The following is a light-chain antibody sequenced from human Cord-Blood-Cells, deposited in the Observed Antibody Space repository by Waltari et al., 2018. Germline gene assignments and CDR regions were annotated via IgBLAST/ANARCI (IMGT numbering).Light chain of an antibody. J-gene: IGKJ2*03. CDR3: QQSYSTPPYS. Sequence: DIQMTQSPSSLSASVGDRVTITCRASQSISSYLNWYQQKPGKAPKLLLYSASSLQSGVPSRFSGSGSGTDYTLTISSLQPDDFATYYCQQSYSTPPYSFGQGTKLEIK. CDR1: QSISSY. CDR2: SAS. V-gene: IGKV1-39*01.